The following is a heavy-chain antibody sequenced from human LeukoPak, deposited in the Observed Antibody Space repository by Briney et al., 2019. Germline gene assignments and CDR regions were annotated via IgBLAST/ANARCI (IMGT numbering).Heavy chain of an antibody. J-gene: IGHJ4*02. D-gene: IGHD5-18*01. Sequence: ASVKVSCKASGGTFSSYAISWVRQAPGQGLEWMGIINPSGGSTSYAQKFQGRVTMTRDTSTSTVYMELSSLRSEDTAVYYCARASWRGYSYGSDYWGQGTLVTVSS. CDR2: INPSGGST. V-gene: IGHV1-46*01. CDR3: ARASWRGYSYGSDY. CDR1: GGTFSSYA.